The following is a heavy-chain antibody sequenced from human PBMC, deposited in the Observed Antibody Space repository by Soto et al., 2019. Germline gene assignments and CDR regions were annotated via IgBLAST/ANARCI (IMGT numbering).Heavy chain of an antibody. J-gene: IGHJ4*02. D-gene: IGHD3-22*01. CDR1: GGSISGYY. CDR2: IYYSGST. V-gene: IGHV4-59*08. CDR3: ARMTSSGYYAY. Sequence: PWGTLSLTCTVSGGSISGYYGSWIRQPPGKGLELIGYIYYSGSTNYNPSLKSRVTISVDTSKNQFSLKLSSVTAADTAVYYCARMTSSGYYAYWGQGTLVTVSS.